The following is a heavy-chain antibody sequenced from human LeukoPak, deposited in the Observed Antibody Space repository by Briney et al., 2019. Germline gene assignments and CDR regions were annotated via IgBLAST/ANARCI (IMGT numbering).Heavy chain of an antibody. D-gene: IGHD5-12*01. V-gene: IGHV3-30*03. CDR1: GFTFSSYG. J-gene: IGHJ4*02. CDR3: ARGGGYENLDY. Sequence: GRSLRLSCAGSGFTFSSYGMHWVRQAPGKGLEWVAVTSYDGSNKYYADSVKGRFTISRDNSKNTLYLQMNSLRAEDTAVYFCARGGGYENLDYWGQGTLVTVSS. CDR2: TSYDGSNK.